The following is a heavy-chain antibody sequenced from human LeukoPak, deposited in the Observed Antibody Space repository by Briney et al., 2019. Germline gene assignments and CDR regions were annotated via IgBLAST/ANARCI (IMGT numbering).Heavy chain of an antibody. CDR3: ARDPMTTVTTNAFDI. CDR2: IYYSGST. J-gene: IGHJ3*02. V-gene: IGHV4-31*03. CDR1: GGSISSGGYY. D-gene: IGHD4-17*01. Sequence: SETLSLTCTVSGGSISSGGYYWSWIRQHPRKGLEWIGYIYYSGSTYYNPSLKSRVTISVDTSKNQFSLKLSSVTAADTAVYYCARDPMTTVTTNAFDIWGQGTMVTVSS.